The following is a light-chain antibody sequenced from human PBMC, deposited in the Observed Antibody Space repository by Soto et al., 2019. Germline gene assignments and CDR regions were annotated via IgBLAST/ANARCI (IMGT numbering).Light chain of an antibody. CDR1: QSVSSH. J-gene: IGKJ1*01. CDR3: KQRSHWPT. CDR2: DAS. V-gene: IGKV3-11*01. Sequence: DIVLTQSPATLALSPGETATLSCRASQSVSSHLAWYQQKPGQYPRLLIYDASNRATGIPARFSGSGSGTDFTLTISSLEPDDFAFYFCKQRSHWPTVGQGTKV.